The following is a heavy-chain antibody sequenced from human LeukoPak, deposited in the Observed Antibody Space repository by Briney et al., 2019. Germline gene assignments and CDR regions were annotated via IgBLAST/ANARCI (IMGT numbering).Heavy chain of an antibody. CDR3: TTRLTVTFGGVIVFDY. CDR2: IKSKTDGGTT. V-gene: IGHV3-15*01. J-gene: IGHJ4*02. CDR1: GFTFSNAW. D-gene: IGHD3-16*02. Sequence: KSGGSRRLSCAASGFTFSNAWMSWVRQAPGKGLEWVGRIKSKTDGGTTDYAAPVKGRFTISRDDSKNTLYLQMNSLKTEDTAVYYCTTRLTVTFGGVIVFDYWGQGTLVTVSS.